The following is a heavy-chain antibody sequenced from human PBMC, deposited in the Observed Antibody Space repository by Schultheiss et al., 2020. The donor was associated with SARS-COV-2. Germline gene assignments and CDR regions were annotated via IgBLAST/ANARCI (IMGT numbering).Heavy chain of an antibody. CDR3: TTDNVLLSTHYFDY. Sequence: GGSLRLSCAASGFTFSNAWMSWVRKAPGKGLEWVGRIKSKTDGGTTDYAAPVKGRFTISRDDSKNTLYLQMNSLKTEDTAVYYCTTDNVLLSTHYFDYWGQGTLVTVSS. V-gene: IGHV3-15*01. CDR2: IKSKTDGGTT. J-gene: IGHJ4*02. CDR1: GFTFSNAW. D-gene: IGHD3-10*01.